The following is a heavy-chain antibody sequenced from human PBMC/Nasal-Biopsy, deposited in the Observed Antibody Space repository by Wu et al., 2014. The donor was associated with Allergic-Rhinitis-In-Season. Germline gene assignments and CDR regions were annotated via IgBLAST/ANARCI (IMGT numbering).Heavy chain of an antibody. CDR2: INTNTGNP. CDR3: AKRYCSGGSCYTPSNWFDP. CDR1: GYSFTSYG. D-gene: IGHD2-15*01. J-gene: IGHJ5*02. Sequence: VKVSCKASGYSFTSYGIHWVRQAPGQGLEWMGWINTNTGNPTYAQDFRGRFVFSLDTSVSTSYLQINSLKAEDTGVYFCAKRYCSGGSCYTPSNWFDPWGQGTLVTVSS. V-gene: IGHV7-4-1*02.